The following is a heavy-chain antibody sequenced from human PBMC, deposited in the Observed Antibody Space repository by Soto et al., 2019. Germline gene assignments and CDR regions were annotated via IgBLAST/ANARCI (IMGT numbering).Heavy chain of an antibody. V-gene: IGHV4-59*08. CDR1: SGPSSSHN. CDR2: VYYTGGT. CDR3: VRQGIGRRRGLVDV. J-gene: IGHJ6*02. Sequence: QVELQQSGPRLVKPSETLSLTCSVSSGPSSSHNWGWIRQSPGRGLEWIGYVYYTGGTSYNPSLGSRVTSAADTSTNRLSLALSSVTAADTPVYYCVRQGIGRRRGLVDVWGQGTTVSVSS. D-gene: IGHD1-26*01.